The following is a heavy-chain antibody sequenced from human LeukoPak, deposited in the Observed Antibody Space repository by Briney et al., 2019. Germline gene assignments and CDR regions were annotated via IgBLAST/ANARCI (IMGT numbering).Heavy chain of an antibody. V-gene: IGHV4-59*01. CDR1: GGSISAYY. Sequence: SETLSLTCTVSGGSISAYYWSWIRQPPGMGLEWIGYISYSGSTKYNPSLKSRVTISVDTSKNQFSLKLSSVTAADTAVYYCARYGMATIQFFDYWGQGTLFTVSS. CDR2: ISYSGST. J-gene: IGHJ4*02. CDR3: ARYGMATIQFFDY. D-gene: IGHD5-24*01.